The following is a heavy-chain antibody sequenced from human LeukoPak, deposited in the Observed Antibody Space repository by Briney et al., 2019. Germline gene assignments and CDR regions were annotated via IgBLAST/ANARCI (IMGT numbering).Heavy chain of an antibody. V-gene: IGHV1-2*02. Sequence: ASVKVSCKASGYTFTSYGISWVRQAPGQGLEWMGWINPNSGGTNYAQKFQGRVTMTRDTSISTAYMELSRLRSDDTAVYYCARGFYDYVWGSYRPYNWFDPWGQGTLVTVSS. J-gene: IGHJ5*02. CDR1: GYTFTSYG. CDR2: INPNSGGT. CDR3: ARGFYDYVWGSYRPYNWFDP. D-gene: IGHD3-16*02.